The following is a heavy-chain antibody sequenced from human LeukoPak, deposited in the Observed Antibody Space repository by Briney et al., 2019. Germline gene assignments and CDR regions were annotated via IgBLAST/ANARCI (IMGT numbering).Heavy chain of an antibody. Sequence: GGSLRLSCAASGFILSDYYMDWVRQAPGKGLEWVGRIKSKTDGGTTDYAAPVKGRFTISRDDSKNTLYLQMNSLKSEDTAVYYCTTRTNYYDSSGYYLAVYWGQGTLVTVSS. D-gene: IGHD3-22*01. CDR3: TTRTNYYDSSGYYLAVY. CDR2: IKSKTDGGTT. J-gene: IGHJ4*02. CDR1: GFILSDYY. V-gene: IGHV3-15*07.